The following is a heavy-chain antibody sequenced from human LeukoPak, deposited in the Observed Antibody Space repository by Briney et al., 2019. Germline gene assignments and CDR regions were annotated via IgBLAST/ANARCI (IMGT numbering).Heavy chain of an antibody. CDR3: ARHDVTMVRGVNYFDY. J-gene: IGHJ4*02. CDR1: GGSSSGYY. CDR2: INHSGST. V-gene: IGHV4-34*01. Sequence: SSETLSLTCAVYGGSSSGYYWSWIRQPPGKGLEWIGEINHSGSTNYNPSLKSRVTISVDTSKNQFSLNLNSVTAADTAVYYCARHDVTMVRGVNYFDYWGQGTLVTVSS. D-gene: IGHD3-10*01.